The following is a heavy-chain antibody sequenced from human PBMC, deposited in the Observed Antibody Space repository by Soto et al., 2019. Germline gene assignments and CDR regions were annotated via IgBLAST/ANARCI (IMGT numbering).Heavy chain of an antibody. J-gene: IGHJ6*02. CDR1: GGSFSGYY. CDR2: INHSGST. D-gene: IGHD3-16*01. V-gene: IGHV4-34*01. Sequence: SETLSLTCAVYGGSFSGYYWSWIRQPPGKGLEWIGEINHSGSTNYNPSLKSRVTISVDTSKNQFSLKLSSVTAADTAVYYCASGFGLSRGLDVWGQGTTVTVSS. CDR3: ASGFGLSRGLDV.